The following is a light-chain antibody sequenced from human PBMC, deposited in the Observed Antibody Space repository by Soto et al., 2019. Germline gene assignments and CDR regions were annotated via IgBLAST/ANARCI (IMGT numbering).Light chain of an antibody. CDR1: QYLSSSY. CDR2: AAS. J-gene: IGKJ2*01. CDR3: QQQGT. V-gene: IGKV3-20*01. Sequence: EIVLTQSPGTLSLSPGERATLSCRASQYLSSSYLVWYQQKPGQAPRLLIYAASSRDTGIPDRFSGSGSATEYTLTISRLEPEDFAVYYCQQQGTFGQGTKLEIK.